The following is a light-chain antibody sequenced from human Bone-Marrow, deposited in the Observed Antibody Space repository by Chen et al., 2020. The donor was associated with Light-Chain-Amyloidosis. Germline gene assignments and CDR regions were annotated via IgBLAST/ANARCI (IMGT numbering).Light chain of an antibody. CDR1: QSVSSY. V-gene: IGKV3-11*01. Sequence: EIVLQQSPATLSSSPGERATLSCRASQSVSSYLAWYQQKPGQAPRLLIYDASNRATGIPARFSGSGSGTDFTLTISSLEPEDFAVYYCQQRSNWPPLTFGGGTKVEIK. CDR2: DAS. CDR3: QQRSNWPPLT. J-gene: IGKJ4*01.